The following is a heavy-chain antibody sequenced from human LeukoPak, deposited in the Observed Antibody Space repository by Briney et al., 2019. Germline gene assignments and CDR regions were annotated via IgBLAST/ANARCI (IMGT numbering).Heavy chain of an antibody. D-gene: IGHD3-3*01. CDR1: GGSFSGYY. CDR3: ARERVAPLLGIDY. CDR2: INHSGST. J-gene: IGHJ4*02. V-gene: IGHV4-34*01. Sequence: SETLSLTCAVYGGSFSGYYWSWIRQPPGKGLEWIGEINHSGSTNYNPSLKSRVTISVDTSKNQFSLKLSSVTAADTAVYYCARERVAPLLGIDYWAREPWSPSPQ.